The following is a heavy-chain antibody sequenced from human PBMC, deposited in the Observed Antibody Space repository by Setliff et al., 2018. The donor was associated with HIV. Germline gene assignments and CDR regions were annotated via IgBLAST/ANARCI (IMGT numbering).Heavy chain of an antibody. Sequence: PGGSLRLSCVASGFTFSRYWMSWVRQAPGKGLEFVANIKEDGSVTNYVDSVKGRFTISRDNAKNLVFLQMSSLRAEDTAAYYCARDPGSSSFDYWGQGTPVTVS. CDR1: GFTFSRYW. D-gene: IGHD6-19*01. CDR3: ARDPGSSSFDY. J-gene: IGHJ4*02. CDR2: IKEDGSVT. V-gene: IGHV3-7*03.